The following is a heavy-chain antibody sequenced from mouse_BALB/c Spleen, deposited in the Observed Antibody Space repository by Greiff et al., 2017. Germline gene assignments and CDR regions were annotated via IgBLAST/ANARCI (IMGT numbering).Heavy chain of an antibody. CDR3: ARDYGYFDY. CDR1: GFTFSSFG. J-gene: IGHJ2*01. CDR2: ISSGSSTI. Sequence: EVHLVESGGGLVQPGGSRKLSCAASGFTFSSFGMHWVRQAPEKGLEWVAYISSGSSTIYYADTVKGRFTISRDNPKNTLFLQMTSLRSEDTAMYYCARDYGYFDYWGRGTTLTVSS. D-gene: IGHD1-1*01. V-gene: IGHV5-17*02.